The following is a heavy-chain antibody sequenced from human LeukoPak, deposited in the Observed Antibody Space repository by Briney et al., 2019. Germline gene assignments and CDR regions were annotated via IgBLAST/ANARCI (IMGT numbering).Heavy chain of an antibody. CDR2: INQDRSAK. V-gene: IGHV3-7*03. CDR1: GLNFGNYW. J-gene: IGHJ4*02. Sequence: GGSLRLSCVASGLNFGNYWMDWVRQAPGKGLEWVGNINQDRSAKNYVDSVKGRFTISRDNAEKSLYLHMNSLRAEDTAIYYCARDFESWGQGTLVIVSA. CDR3: ARDFES.